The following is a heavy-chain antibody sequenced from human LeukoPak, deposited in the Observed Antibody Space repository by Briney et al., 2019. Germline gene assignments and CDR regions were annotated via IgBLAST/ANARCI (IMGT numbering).Heavy chain of an antibody. V-gene: IGHV3-11*05. CDR1: GFTFSDYY. J-gene: IGHJ6*02. CDR2: INPRSTYT. Sequence: AGSLSLSCAASGFTFSDYYMSWIRQAPGKGLEWVSYINPRSTYTDYAASVKRRLTVTRENAKNSLYLQMGRRSADDTAMYYCARDRYFYYYGMDVWGQGTTVTVSS. CDR3: ARDRYFYYYGMDV.